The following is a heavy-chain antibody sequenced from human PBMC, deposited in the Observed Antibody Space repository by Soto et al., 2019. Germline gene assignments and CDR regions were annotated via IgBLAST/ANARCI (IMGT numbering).Heavy chain of an antibody. CDR1: GYTFTSYY. J-gene: IGHJ4*02. Sequence: ASVKVSCKASGYTFTSYYMHWVRQAPGQGLEWMGIINPSGGSTSYAQKFQGRVTMTRDTSTSTVYMGLSSLRSEDTAVYYCARWGRNTAMGIPFDYWGQGTLVTVSS. CDR2: INPSGGST. CDR3: ARWGRNTAMGIPFDY. V-gene: IGHV1-46*01. D-gene: IGHD5-18*01.